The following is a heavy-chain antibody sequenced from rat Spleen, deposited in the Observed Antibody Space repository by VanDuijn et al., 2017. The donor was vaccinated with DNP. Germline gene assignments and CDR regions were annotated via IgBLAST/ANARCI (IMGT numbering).Heavy chain of an antibody. J-gene: IGHJ2*01. CDR3: TREREPNNNPYYFDC. CDR2: ISSGGNT. D-gene: IGHD1-10*01. V-gene: IGHV2-6*01. CDR1: GLSLTTNG. Sequence: QVQLKESGPGLVQPSQTLSLTCTVSGLSLTTNGISWVRQFPGKGLEWIAAISSGGNTYYNSALKSRLSISRDTSKSQVFLRMNSLQTEVTAIYFCTREREPNNNPYYFDCWGQGVMVTVSS.